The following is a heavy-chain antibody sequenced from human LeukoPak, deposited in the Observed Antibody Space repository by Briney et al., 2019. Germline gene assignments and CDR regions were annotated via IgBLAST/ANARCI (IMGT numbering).Heavy chain of an antibody. D-gene: IGHD5-18*01. CDR3: ARKTHTARMNAFDI. CDR2: IYYSGST. J-gene: IGHJ3*02. CDR1: GVSISSYY. V-gene: IGHV4-59*01. Sequence: PSETLSLTCTVSGVSISSYYWSWVRQPPGKGLEWLGYIYYSGSTNYNPSLKSRVTISVDTSKNQFSLKLSSVTAADTAVYYCARKTHTARMNAFDIWGQGTMVTASS.